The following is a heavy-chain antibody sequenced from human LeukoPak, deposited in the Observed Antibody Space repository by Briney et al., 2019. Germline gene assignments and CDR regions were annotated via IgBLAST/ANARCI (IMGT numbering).Heavy chain of an antibody. CDR3: ARGDSSGWYAFDY. Sequence: GGSLRLSCAASGFTFSSYGMHWVRQAPGKGLEWVAVISYDGSNKYYADSVKGRFTISRDNSKNTLYLQMNSLRAEDTAVYYCARGDSSGWYAFDYWGQGTLVTVSS. J-gene: IGHJ4*02. CDR2: ISYDGSNK. CDR1: GFTFSSYG. V-gene: IGHV3-30*03. D-gene: IGHD6-19*01.